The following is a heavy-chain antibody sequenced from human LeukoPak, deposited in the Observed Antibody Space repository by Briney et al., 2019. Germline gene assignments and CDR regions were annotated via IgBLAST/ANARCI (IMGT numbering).Heavy chain of an antibody. CDR1: GFTFSSYG. D-gene: IGHD3-3*01. CDR2: IWYDGSNK. V-gene: IGHV3-33*06. CDR3: AKGGDTYDFWSGYYTGRHYYYYMDV. J-gene: IGHJ6*03. Sequence: GGSLRLSCAASGFTFSSYGMHWVRQAPGKGLEWVAVIWYDGSNKYYADSVKGRFTISRDNPKNTLYLQMNSLRAEDTAVYYCAKGGDTYDFWSGYYTGRHYYYYMDVWGEGTTVTVSS.